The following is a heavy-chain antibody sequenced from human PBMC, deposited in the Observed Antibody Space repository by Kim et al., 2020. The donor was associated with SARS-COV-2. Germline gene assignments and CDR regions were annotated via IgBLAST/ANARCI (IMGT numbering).Heavy chain of an antibody. J-gene: IGHJ2*01. V-gene: IGHV1-69*04. Sequence: YAKNFQGRVAITAEKSTNFVYLELSSLRSDDTAVYYCARDGANWYFDRWGRGTLVTVSS. D-gene: IGHD3-16*01. CDR3: ARDGANWYFDR.